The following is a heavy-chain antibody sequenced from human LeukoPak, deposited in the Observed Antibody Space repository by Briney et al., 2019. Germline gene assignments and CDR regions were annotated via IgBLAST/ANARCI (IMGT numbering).Heavy chain of an antibody. CDR1: GGSISSDGYS. Sequence: SQTLSLTCAVSGGSISSDGYSWSWIRQPPGKGLEWIGYIYHSGSTYYNPSLKSRVTISVDRSKNQFSLKLSSVTAADTAVYYCASTMVRGDPGWFDPWGQGTLVTVSS. J-gene: IGHJ5*02. D-gene: IGHD3-10*01. CDR3: ASTMVRGDPGWFDP. CDR2: IYHSGST. V-gene: IGHV4-30-2*01.